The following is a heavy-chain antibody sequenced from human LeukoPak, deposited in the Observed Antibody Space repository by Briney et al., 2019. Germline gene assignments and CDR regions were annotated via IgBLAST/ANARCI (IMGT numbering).Heavy chain of an antibody. J-gene: IGHJ4*02. Sequence: ASVKVSCKSSGYTFTGYYMHWVRQAPGQGLEWMGWINPNSGGTNYAQKFLGRVTMTRDTSISTAYMELRSLRSDDTAVYFCARDRGFYYDRAAFDYWGQGTLVTVSS. CDR2: INPNSGGT. V-gene: IGHV1-2*02. D-gene: IGHD3-22*01. CDR3: ARDRGFYYDRAAFDY. CDR1: GYTFTGYY.